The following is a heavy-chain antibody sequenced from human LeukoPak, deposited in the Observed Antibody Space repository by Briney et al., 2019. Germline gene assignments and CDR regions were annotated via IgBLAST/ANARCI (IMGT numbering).Heavy chain of an antibody. J-gene: IGHJ4*02. CDR1: GYTFTSYG. CDR2: ISAYNGNT. D-gene: IGHD6-13*01. Sequence: ASAKVSCKASGYTFTSYGISWVRQAPGQGLEWMGWISAYNGNTNYAQKLQGRVTMTTDTSTSTAYMELRSLRSDDTAVYYCATTASPYSTYDYWGQGTLVTVSS. CDR3: ATTASPYSTYDY. V-gene: IGHV1-18*01.